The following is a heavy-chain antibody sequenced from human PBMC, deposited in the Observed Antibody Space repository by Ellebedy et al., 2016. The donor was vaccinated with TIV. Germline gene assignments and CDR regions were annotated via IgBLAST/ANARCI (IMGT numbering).Heavy chain of an antibody. CDR3: ARRPDFDMLTGYSSFDH. J-gene: IGHJ4*02. V-gene: IGHV4-4*02. CDR1: GDSISNGFW. D-gene: IGHD3-9*01. CDR2: VYHRGNT. Sequence: SETLSLTCAVSGDSISNGFWWSWVRPPPGKGLEWIGEVYHRGNTHYNPSLKSRVTISVDTSNNQFSLKVRYLTAADTAVYYCARRPDFDMLTGYSSFDHWGQGTLVTVSS.